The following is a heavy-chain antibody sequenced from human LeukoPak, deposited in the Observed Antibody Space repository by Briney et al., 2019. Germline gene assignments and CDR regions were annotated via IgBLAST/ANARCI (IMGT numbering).Heavy chain of an antibody. CDR2: SYYSGST. D-gene: IGHD6-13*01. CDR3: ARGDLYSSSWYN. CDR1: GGSISSGDNY. Sequence: SETLSLTRTVSGGSISSGDNYWSWIRQPPGKCLEWIGYSYYSGSTYYNPSLKSRVTISVDTSKNQFSLKLSSVTTAYTAVYYCARGDLYSSSWYNWGQGTLVTVSS. V-gene: IGHV4-30-4*08. J-gene: IGHJ4*02.